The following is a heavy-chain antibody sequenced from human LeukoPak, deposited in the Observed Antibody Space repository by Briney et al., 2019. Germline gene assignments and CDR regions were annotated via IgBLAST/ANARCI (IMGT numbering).Heavy chain of an antibody. CDR3: ARSSGSYSPTFDY. D-gene: IGHD3-10*01. V-gene: IGHV3-53*01. CDR1: GFTVSSNY. J-gene: IGHJ4*02. Sequence: TGGSLRLSCAASGFTVSSNYMSWVLQAPGKGLEWVSVIYSGGSTYYADSVKGRFTISRDNSKNTLYLQMNSLRAEDTAVYYCARSSGSYSPTFDYWGQGTLVTVSS. CDR2: IYSGGST.